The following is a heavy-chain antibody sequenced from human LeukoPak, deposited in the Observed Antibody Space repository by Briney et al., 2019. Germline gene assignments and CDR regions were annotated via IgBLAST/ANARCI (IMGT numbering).Heavy chain of an antibody. CDR3: ARDRGYSYGYRSYYFDY. J-gene: IGHJ4*02. V-gene: IGHV1-2*02. Sequence: VASVKVSCKASGYTFTGYYMHWVRQAPGQGLEWMGWINPNSGGTNYAQKFQGRVTMTRDTSISTAYMELSRLRSDDTAVYYCARDRGYSYGYRSYYFDYWGQGTLVTVSS. D-gene: IGHD5-18*01. CDR1: GYTFTGYY. CDR2: INPNSGGT.